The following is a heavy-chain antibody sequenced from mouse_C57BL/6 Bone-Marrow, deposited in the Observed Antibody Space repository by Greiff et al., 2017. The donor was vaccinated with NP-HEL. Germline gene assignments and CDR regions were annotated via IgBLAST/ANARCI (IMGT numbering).Heavy chain of an antibody. V-gene: IGHV1-9*01. Sequence: QVQLQQPGAELMKPGASVKLSCKATGYTFTGYWIEWVKQRPGHGLEWIGEILPGSGSTNYNEKFKGKATFTADTSSNTAYMQLSSLTTEDSAIYYCARFGLIYDGYLYAMDYWGQGTSVTVSS. J-gene: IGHJ4*01. CDR1: GYTFTGYW. CDR2: ILPGSGST. CDR3: ARFGLIYDGYLYAMDY. D-gene: IGHD2-3*01.